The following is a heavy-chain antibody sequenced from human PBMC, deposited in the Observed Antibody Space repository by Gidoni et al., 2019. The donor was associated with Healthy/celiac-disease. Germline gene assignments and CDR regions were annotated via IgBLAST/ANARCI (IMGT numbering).Heavy chain of an antibody. J-gene: IGHJ4*02. CDR1: GFTFDDYA. CDR3: AKDTANDYDFWSGTFDY. D-gene: IGHD3-3*01. V-gene: IGHV3-9*01. Sequence: EVQLVESGGGLVQPGRSLRLSCAASGFTFDDYAMHWVRQAPGKGLEWVSGIRWNSGSIGYADSVKGRFTISRDNAKNSLYLQMNSLRAEDTALYYCAKDTANDYDFWSGTFDYWGQGTLVTVSS. CDR2: IRWNSGSI.